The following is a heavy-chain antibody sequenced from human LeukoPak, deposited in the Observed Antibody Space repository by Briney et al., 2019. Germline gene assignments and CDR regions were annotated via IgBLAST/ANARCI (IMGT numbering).Heavy chain of an antibody. J-gene: IGHJ4*02. V-gene: IGHV4-39*02. D-gene: IGHD3-10*01. CDR3: ARRTSGGALFDY. Sequence: SETLSLTRMVSLGSISSSRDYWGWTRQPPGKGLEWIGSIFYSGDTYYNASLKSRVTISVDTSKKHFSLKLTSVTSADTAVYYCARRTSGGALFDYWGQGTLVTVSS. CDR2: IFYSGDT. CDR1: LGSISSSRDY.